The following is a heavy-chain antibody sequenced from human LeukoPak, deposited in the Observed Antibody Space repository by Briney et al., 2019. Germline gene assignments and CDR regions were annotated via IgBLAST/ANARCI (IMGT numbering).Heavy chain of an antibody. CDR1: GGSFSGYY. J-gene: IGHJ5*02. CDR3: AREGSWGSKWFDP. V-gene: IGHV4-34*01. CDR2: INHSGST. Sequence: SETLSLTCAVYGGSFSGYYWSWIRQPPGKGLEWIGEINHSGSTNYNPSLKSRVTISVDTSKNQFSLKLSSVTAADTAVYYCAREGSWGSKWFDPWGQGTLVTVAS. D-gene: IGHD7-27*01.